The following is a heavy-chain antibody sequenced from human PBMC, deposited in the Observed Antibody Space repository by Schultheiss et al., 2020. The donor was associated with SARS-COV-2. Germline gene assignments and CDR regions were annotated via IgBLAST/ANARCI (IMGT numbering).Heavy chain of an antibody. J-gene: IGHJ4*02. CDR3: AREGPDYSVDY. CDR1: GGSISSGYY. D-gene: IGHD4-11*01. CDR2: IYHSGST. Sequence: SQTLSLTCTVSGGSISSGYYWGWIRQPPGKGLEWIGTIYHSGSTYYNPSLQSRVTLSVDTSKNQFSLKLSSVTAADTAVYYCAREGPDYSVDYWGQGTLVTVSS. V-gene: IGHV4-38-2*02.